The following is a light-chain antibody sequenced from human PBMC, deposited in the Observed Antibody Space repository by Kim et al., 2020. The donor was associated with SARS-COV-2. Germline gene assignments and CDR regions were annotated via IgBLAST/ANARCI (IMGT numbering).Light chain of an antibody. CDR3: SSFTISHAWV. J-gene: IGLJ3*02. CDR2: EVS. CDR1: SSDIGAYNY. V-gene: IGLV2-14*01. Sequence: GESITISDARTSSDIGAYNYVSWLQQHPGKAPKLMIFEVSKRPSGVSSRFSGSKSANTASLTISGLQAEDEADYYCSSFTISHAWVFGGGTQLTVL.